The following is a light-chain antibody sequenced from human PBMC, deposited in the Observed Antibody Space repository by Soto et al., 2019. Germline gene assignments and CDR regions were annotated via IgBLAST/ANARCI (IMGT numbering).Light chain of an antibody. CDR2: DVS. CDR3: SSYTSSGSYV. J-gene: IGLJ1*01. V-gene: IGLV2-14*01. CDR1: SSDVGTYNS. Sequence: QSVLTQPASVSGSPGQSITISCTGTSSDVGTYNSVSWYQQYPGKAPKLMIHDVSNRPSGVSNRFSGSKSGNTASLTTSGLQAEDEADYYCSSYTSSGSYVFGSGTKVTVL.